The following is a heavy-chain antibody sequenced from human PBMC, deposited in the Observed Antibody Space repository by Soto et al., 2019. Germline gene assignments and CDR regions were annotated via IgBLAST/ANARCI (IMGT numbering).Heavy chain of an antibody. D-gene: IGHD3-22*01. CDR2: IYYSGST. V-gene: IGHV4-59*01. CDR3: ARDYYDGGTFDY. Sequence: SETLSLTRTVADDSISRYSSSWIRQPPGKGLEWIGYIYYSGSTNYNPSLKSRVTISVDTSKNQFSMKLSSVTAADTAVYYCARDYYDGGTFDYWGQGNLVTVSS. J-gene: IGHJ4*02. CDR1: DDSISRYS.